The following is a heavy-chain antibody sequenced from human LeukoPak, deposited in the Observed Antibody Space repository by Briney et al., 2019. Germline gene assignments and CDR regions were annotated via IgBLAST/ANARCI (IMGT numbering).Heavy chain of an antibody. Sequence: PGGSLRLSCAASGFTFDDYGMSGVRHAPGKGVEGVSGINWNGGSTVYADSVKGRFTISRDNAKNYVYLKLNRVRAEDTAVYYCARSLVVGATYPYHWGQGTLVTVSS. CDR2: INWNGGST. D-gene: IGHD1-26*01. CDR1: GFTFDDYG. CDR3: ARSLVVGATYPYH. V-gene: IGHV3-20*04. J-gene: IGHJ5*02.